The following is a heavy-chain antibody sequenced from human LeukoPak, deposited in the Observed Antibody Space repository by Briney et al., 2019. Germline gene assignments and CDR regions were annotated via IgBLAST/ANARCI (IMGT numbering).Heavy chain of an antibody. CDR1: GVTFSSYE. CDR2: ISTSSRFV. D-gene: IGHD6-19*01. CDR3: ARTKSGYSSGSTPDY. Sequence: GGSLRLSCAASGVTFSSYEMNWVRQAPGRGLEWVSSISTSSRFVYYADSLKGRFTISRDDAKNSLYLQMNSLRADDTAVYYCARTKSGYSSGSTPDYWGQGTLVTVSS. V-gene: IGHV3-21*01. J-gene: IGHJ4*02.